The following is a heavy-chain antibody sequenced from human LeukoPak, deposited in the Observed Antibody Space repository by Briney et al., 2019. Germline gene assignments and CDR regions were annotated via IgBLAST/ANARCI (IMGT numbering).Heavy chain of an antibody. Sequence: SETLSLTCTVSGGSISSYYWSWIRQPPGKGLEWIGYIYYSGSTNYNPSLKSRVTISVDTSKNQFSLKLSSVTAADTAVYYCARLDYGSGPYYYGMDVWGQGTTVTVSS. D-gene: IGHD3-10*01. CDR3: ARLDYGSGPYYYGMDV. CDR2: IYYSGST. V-gene: IGHV4-59*08. J-gene: IGHJ6*02. CDR1: GGSISSYY.